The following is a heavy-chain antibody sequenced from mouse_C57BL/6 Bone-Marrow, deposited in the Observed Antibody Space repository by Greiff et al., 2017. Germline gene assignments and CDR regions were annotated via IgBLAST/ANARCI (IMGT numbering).Heavy chain of an antibody. J-gene: IGHJ4*01. V-gene: IGHV5-6*01. CDR3: ARPYYAMDY. CDR2: ISSGGSYT. CDR1: GFTFSSYG. Sequence: EVQLVESGGDLVKPGGSLKLSCAASGFTFSSYGMSWVRQTPDKRLEWVATISSGGSYTYYPDSVKGRFTISRDHAKNTLYLQMSSLKSEDTAMYYCARPYYAMDYWGQGTSVTVSS.